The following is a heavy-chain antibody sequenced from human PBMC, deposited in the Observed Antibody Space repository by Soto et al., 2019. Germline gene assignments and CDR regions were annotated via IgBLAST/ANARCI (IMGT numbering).Heavy chain of an antibody. Sequence: SETLSLTCTVSGGSISSYYWSWIRQPPGKGLEWIGYIYYSGSTNYNPSLKSRVTISVDTSKNQFSLKLSSVTAADTAVYYCARDRDYYGSGSRYYGMDVWAQGTTVTVSS. D-gene: IGHD3-10*01. V-gene: IGHV4-59*01. CDR1: GGSISSYY. CDR3: ARDRDYYGSGSRYYGMDV. J-gene: IGHJ6*02. CDR2: IYYSGST.